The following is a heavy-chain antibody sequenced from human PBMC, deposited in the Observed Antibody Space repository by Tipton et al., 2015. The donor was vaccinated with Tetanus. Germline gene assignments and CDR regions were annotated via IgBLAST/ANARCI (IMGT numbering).Heavy chain of an antibody. V-gene: IGHV4-31*03. Sequence: TLSLTCTVSGGSISNRDYYWSWIRQHPGKGLEWMGYIYYSGSTYYNPSLKGRLTISVDTSENQFSLKLTSVTAADTAVYYCARVIVGGTVDHWGQGTPVTVSS. CDR2: IYYSGST. J-gene: IGHJ4*02. D-gene: IGHD3-16*02. CDR3: ARVIVGGTVDH. CDR1: GGSISNRDYY.